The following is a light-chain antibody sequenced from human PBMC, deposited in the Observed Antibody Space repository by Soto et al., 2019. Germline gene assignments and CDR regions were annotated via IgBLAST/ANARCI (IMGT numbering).Light chain of an antibody. CDR2: SSD. CDR3: AAWDDSLNGYV. J-gene: IGLJ1*01. CDR1: SSNIGSNT. V-gene: IGLV1-44*01. Sequence: QLVLTQPPSASGTPGQRVTISCSGSSSNIGSNTVNWYQQLPGTAPKLLIYSSDQRPSGVPDRFSGSKSGTSASLAISGLQSEDEADYHCAAWDDSLNGYVFGTGTKLTVL.